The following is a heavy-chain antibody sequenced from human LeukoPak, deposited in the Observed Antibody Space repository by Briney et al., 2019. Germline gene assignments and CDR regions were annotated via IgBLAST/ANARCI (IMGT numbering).Heavy chain of an antibody. CDR1: GFTFSDYY. CDR3: ARDGETYYDFWSGYYTVGNWFDP. CDR2: SSSSSSYT. Sequence: GGSLRLSCAASGFTFSDYYMSWIRQAPGKGLEWVSYSSSSSSYTNYADSVKGRFTIFRDNAKNSLYLQMNSLRAEDTAVYYCARDGETYYDFWSGYYTVGNWFDPWGQGTLVTVSS. D-gene: IGHD3-3*01. J-gene: IGHJ5*02. V-gene: IGHV3-11*06.